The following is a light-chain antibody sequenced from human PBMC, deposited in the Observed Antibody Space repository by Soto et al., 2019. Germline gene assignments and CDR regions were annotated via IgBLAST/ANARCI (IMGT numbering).Light chain of an antibody. CDR2: LNSDGSH. V-gene: IGLV4-69*01. Sequence: QPVLTQSPSASASLGASVKLTCTLSSVHSSYAIAWHQQQPEKGPRYLMKLNSDGSHSKGDGIPDRFSGSSSGAERYLTISSLQSEDEADYYCQTWGSYVVFGGGTKLTVL. CDR1: SVHSSYA. J-gene: IGLJ2*01. CDR3: QTWGSYVV.